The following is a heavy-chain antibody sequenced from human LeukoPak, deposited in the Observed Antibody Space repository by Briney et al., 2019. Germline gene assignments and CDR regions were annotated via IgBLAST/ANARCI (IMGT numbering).Heavy chain of an antibody. CDR3: AADRAGSYLRFVY. Sequence: TSVKVSCKASGFTFTSSVVQWVRQARGQRLEWIGWIVVGSGNTNYAQKFQERVTITRDISTSTAYMELSSLRFEDTAVYYCAADRAGSYLRFVYWGQGTPVTVSS. J-gene: IGHJ4*02. CDR1: GFTFTSSV. V-gene: IGHV1-58*01. D-gene: IGHD3-10*01. CDR2: IVVGSGNT.